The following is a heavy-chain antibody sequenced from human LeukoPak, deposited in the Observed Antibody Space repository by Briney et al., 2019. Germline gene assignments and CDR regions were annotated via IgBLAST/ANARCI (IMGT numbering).Heavy chain of an antibody. Sequence: GGSLRLSCAASGFTFATYAMTWVRQVPGKGLEWVSTIGGSGVGTYYEDSVKGRFTISRDNSKNTLYLQVNSLRAADTAIYYCVKVDDTSGYRPLWGQGTLVTVSS. V-gene: IGHV3-23*01. J-gene: IGHJ4*02. D-gene: IGHD3-22*01. CDR1: GFTFATYA. CDR3: VKVDDTSGYRPL. CDR2: IGGSGVGT.